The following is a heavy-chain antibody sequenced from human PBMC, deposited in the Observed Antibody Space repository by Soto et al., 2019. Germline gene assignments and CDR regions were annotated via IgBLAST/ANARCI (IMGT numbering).Heavy chain of an antibody. CDR2: IIPIFGTA. Sequence: ASVKVSCKASGGTFSSYAISWVRQAPGQGLEWMGGIIPIFGTASYAQKFQGRVTITADESTSTAYMELSSLRSEDTAVYYCARRGVGARGDYYGMDVWGQGTTVTVSS. D-gene: IGHD1-26*01. J-gene: IGHJ6*02. V-gene: IGHV1-69*13. CDR3: ARRGVGARGDYYGMDV. CDR1: GGTFSSYA.